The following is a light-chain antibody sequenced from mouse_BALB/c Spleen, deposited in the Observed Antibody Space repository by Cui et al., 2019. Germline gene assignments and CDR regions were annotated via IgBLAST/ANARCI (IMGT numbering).Light chain of an antibody. CDR3: LQHWNYPLT. CDR2: LAS. CDR1: QNVRTA. Sequence: IVMTQSQKFTSTSVGDRVSITCKASQNVRTAVAWYQQKPGQSPKALIYLASNRHTGVPDRFTGSGSGTDLTLTISNVQSEDLADYFCLQHWNYPLTFGGGTKLEIK. V-gene: IGKV6-14*01. J-gene: IGKJ1*01.